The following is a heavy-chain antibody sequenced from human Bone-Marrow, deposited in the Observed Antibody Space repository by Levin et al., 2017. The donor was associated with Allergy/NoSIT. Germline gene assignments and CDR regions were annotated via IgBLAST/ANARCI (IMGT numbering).Heavy chain of an antibody. J-gene: IGHJ3*02. CDR1: GYTFTSYW. D-gene: IGHD2-21*01. V-gene: IGHV5-51*01. CDR2: VYPGDSDS. Sequence: GESLKISCKASGYTFTSYWIAWVRQMPGKGLEWMGIVYPGDSDSIYSPSFQGQVTFSADKSINTAYLLFTSLTASDTAMYYCARRGGGETFDTWGQGTVVTVSS. CDR3: ARRGGGETFDT.